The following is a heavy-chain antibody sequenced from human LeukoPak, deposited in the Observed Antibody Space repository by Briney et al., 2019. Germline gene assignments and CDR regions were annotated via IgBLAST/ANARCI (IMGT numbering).Heavy chain of an antibody. V-gene: IGHV3-23*01. CDR2: ISGSGGST. J-gene: IGHJ4*02. Sequence: GGSLRLSCAASGFTFSSHAMNWVRQAPGKGLEWVSAISGSGGSTYYADSVKGRFTISRDNSKNTLYLQMNSLRAEDTAVYYCAKHSGIVVVPAADFDYWGQGTLVTVSS. CDR1: GFTFSSHA. CDR3: AKHSGIVVVPAADFDY. D-gene: IGHD2-2*01.